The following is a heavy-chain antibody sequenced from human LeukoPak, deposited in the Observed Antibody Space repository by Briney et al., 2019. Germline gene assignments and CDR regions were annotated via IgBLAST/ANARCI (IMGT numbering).Heavy chain of an antibody. CDR2: ISGYNGHT. Sequence: ASVKVSCKASGYTFTSYGISWVRQAPGQGLEWMGWISGYNGHTNYAQNVQGRVTMTTETSTSTAYMELRSLTSDDTAVYYCARDQGRFGAAAAGRDNDYWGQGTLVTVSS. V-gene: IGHV1-18*01. CDR1: GYTFTSYG. J-gene: IGHJ4*02. CDR3: ARDQGRFGAAAAGRDNDY. D-gene: IGHD6-13*01.